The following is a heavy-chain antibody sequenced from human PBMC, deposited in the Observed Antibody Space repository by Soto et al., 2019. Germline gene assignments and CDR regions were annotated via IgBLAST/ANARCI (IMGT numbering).Heavy chain of an antibody. J-gene: IGHJ4*02. D-gene: IGHD3-9*01. CDR2: IYYSGST. CDR1: GGSISSYY. V-gene: IGHV4-59*08. CDR3: AIANDWYYFDY. Sequence: SETLSLTCTVSGGSISSYYWSWIRQPPGKGLEWIGYIYYSGSTNYNPSLKSRVTISVDTSKNQFSLKLNSVTAADTAEYYCAIANDWYYFDYWGQGALVTVSS.